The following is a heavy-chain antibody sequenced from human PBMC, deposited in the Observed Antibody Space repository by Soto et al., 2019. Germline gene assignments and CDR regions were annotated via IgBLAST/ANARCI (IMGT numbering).Heavy chain of an antibody. D-gene: IGHD1-26*01. Sequence: ASVKVSCKASGGTFSRYAISWVRQAPGQGLEWMGGIIPSLDTIKYAKNVQGRVTITADESTSTAYIELSSLRSEDTAVYYCARDSYRPISRGYYYYGMDVWGQGTTVTVSS. CDR3: ARDSYRPISRGYYYYGMDV. V-gene: IGHV1-69*13. CDR2: IIPSLDTI. J-gene: IGHJ6*02. CDR1: GGTFSRYA.